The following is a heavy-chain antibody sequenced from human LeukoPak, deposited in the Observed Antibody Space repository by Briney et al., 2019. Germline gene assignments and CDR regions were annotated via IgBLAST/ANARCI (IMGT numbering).Heavy chain of an antibody. V-gene: IGHV3-23*01. D-gene: IGHD2-2*01. CDR1: GFTFSSYA. CDR2: ITSGGTT. CDR3: AKGGYCSATSCHSNDY. J-gene: IGHJ4*02. Sequence: SGGSLRLSCVASGFTFSSYAMTWVRQAPGKGLDWVSGITSGGTTYYADSVKGRFTISRGNSKNTLYLEMNSLRAEDTAVYYCAKGGYCSATSCHSNDYWGQGTLVTVSS.